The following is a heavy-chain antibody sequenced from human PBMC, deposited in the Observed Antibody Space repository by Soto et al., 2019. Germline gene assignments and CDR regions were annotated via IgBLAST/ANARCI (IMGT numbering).Heavy chain of an antibody. CDR1: GFTVSSNY. CDR3: ARDGGIDYYGSGSYYYYYGMDV. Sequence: GGSLRLSCAASGFTVSSNYMSWVRQAPGKGLEWVSVIYSGGSTYYADSVKGRFTISRHNSKNTLYLQMNSLRAEDTAVYYCARDGGIDYYGSGSYYYYYGMDVWGQGTTVTVSS. D-gene: IGHD3-10*01. V-gene: IGHV3-66*01. CDR2: IYSGGST. J-gene: IGHJ6*02.